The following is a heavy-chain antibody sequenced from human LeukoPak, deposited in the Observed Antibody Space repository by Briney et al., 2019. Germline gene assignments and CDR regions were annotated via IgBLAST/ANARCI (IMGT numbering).Heavy chain of an antibody. Sequence: GGSLRLSCAASGFTFSDYYMSWIRQAPGKGLEWVSYISSSGSMISDADSVKGRFTISRDNAKNSLYLQMNSLRAEDTAIYYCARQSGTMVTTRFDYWGQGTLVTVSS. CDR3: ARQSGTMVTTRFDY. D-gene: IGHD4-17*01. CDR2: ISSSGSMI. V-gene: IGHV3-11*04. CDR1: GFTFSDYY. J-gene: IGHJ4*02.